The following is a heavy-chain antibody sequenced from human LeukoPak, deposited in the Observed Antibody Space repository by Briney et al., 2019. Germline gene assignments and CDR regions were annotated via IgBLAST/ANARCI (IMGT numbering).Heavy chain of an antibody. Sequence: PSETLSLTCTVSGASITSHYWSWIRQPPGKGLEWIGYIYYSGSAKYNSSLWGRVTISADMSKNQFSLKLNSVTAADTAVYYCARYSGYEVDYWGQGALVTVSS. D-gene: IGHD5-12*01. CDR3: ARYSGYEVDY. CDR2: IYYSGSA. J-gene: IGHJ4*02. V-gene: IGHV4-59*11. CDR1: GASITSHY.